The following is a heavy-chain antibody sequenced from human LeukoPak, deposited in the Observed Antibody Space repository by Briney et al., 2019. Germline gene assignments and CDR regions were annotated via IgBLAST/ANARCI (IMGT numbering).Heavy chain of an antibody. CDR2: IYHSGST. J-gene: IGHJ4*02. D-gene: IGHD3-22*01. CDR1: GYSISSGYY. Sequence: SETLSLTCTVSGYSISSGYYWGWIRQPPGKGLEWIGSIYHSGSTYYNPSLKSRVTISVDTPKNQFSLKLSSVTAADTAVYYCARAGTYYYDSSGYYPQFDYWGQGTLVTVSS. CDR3: ARAGTYYYDSSGYYPQFDY. V-gene: IGHV4-38-2*02.